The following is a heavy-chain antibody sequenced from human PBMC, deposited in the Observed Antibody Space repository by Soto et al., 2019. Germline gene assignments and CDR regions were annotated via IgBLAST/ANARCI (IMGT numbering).Heavy chain of an antibody. J-gene: IGHJ5*02. CDR1: GFNVSSNY. D-gene: IGHD5-18*01. V-gene: IGHV3-53*01. CDR2: IYSGGST. CDR3: AGEERGYGP. Sequence: EVRLVESGGDLIQWGGSLRLSCAASGFNVSSNYMNWVRQAPGKGLEWVSVIYSGGSTYYADSVKGRFTISRDNSKNTFYFQMNSLRAEDTAVYYCAGEERGYGPWGQGTLVTVSS.